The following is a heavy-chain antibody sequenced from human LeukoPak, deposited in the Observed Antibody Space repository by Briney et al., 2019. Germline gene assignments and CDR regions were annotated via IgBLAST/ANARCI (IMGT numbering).Heavy chain of an antibody. J-gene: IGHJ3*02. CDR1: GYTFTSYG. D-gene: IGHD2/OR15-2a*01. V-gene: IGHV1-69*13. CDR3: AREGSKGLSRADAFDI. CDR2: IIPIFGTT. Sequence: ASVKVSCKASGYTFTSYGISWVRQAPGQGLEWMGGIIPIFGTTNYAQKFQGRVTITADESTNTAYMELSSLRSEDTAVYYCAREGSKGLSRADAFDIWGQGTMVTVSS.